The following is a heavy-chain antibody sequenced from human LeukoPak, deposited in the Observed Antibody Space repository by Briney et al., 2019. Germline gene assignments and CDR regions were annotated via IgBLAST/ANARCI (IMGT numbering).Heavy chain of an antibody. V-gene: IGHV4-61*02. CDR2: IYISGST. CDR3: ARLGRYLRNKYYMDV. J-gene: IGHJ6*03. Sequence: SETLSLTCTVSGGSFSSGLYYWAWIRQPAGKGLEWIGRIYISGSTNYNPSLKSRVTISVDTSKNQSSLKLSSVTAADTAVYYCARLGRYLRNKYYMDVWGKGTTVTISS. D-gene: IGHD3-10*01. CDR1: GGSFSSGLYY.